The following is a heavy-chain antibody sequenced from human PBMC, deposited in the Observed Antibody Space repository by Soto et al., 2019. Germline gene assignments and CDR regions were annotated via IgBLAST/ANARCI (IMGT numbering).Heavy chain of an antibody. V-gene: IGHV1-69*12. CDR2: IIPRFATP. J-gene: IGHJ6*02. CDR1: GGTFSSFA. D-gene: IGHD2-21*01. Sequence: QVLLVQSGAEVKKPGSSVKVSCKTSGGTFSSFAISWVRLAPGQGLEWMGVIIPRFATPTYAQNFQGRVSITADESTRTAYMELSSLRSEDTAVYYCARDRVMRGNAYYYGMDVWGQGTTVTVSS. CDR3: ARDRVMRGNAYYYGMDV.